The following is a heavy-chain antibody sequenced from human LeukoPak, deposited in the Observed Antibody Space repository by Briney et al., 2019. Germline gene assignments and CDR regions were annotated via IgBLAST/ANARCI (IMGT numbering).Heavy chain of an antibody. V-gene: IGHV3-23*01. J-gene: IGHJ6*03. CDR1: GFTFSSYA. CDR3: AKGAVAGTYYYYYMDV. Sequence: GGSLRLSCAASGFTFSSYAMSWVRQAPGKGLEWVSAISGSGAGTHYADSVKGRFTISRDNSKNMLYLQVNSLRAEDTAVYYCAKGAVAGTYYYYYMDVWGKGTTVTVSS. CDR2: ISGSGAGT. D-gene: IGHD6-19*01.